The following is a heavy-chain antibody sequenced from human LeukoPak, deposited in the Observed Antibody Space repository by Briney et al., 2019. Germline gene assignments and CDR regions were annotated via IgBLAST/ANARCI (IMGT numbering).Heavy chain of an antibody. CDR1: GGTFISYA. CDR3: AREGGYSYAFDP. J-gene: IGHJ5*02. Sequence: ASVKVSCKASGGTFISYAISWVRQAPGQGLEWMGGMIPIFGTANYAQKFQGRVTITADESTSTAYMELSSLRSEDTAVYYCAREGGYSYAFDPWGQGTLVTVSS. D-gene: IGHD5-18*01. V-gene: IGHV1-69*13. CDR2: MIPIFGTA.